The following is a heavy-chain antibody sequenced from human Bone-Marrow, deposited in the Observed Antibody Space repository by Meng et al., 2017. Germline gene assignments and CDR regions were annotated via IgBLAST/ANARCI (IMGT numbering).Heavy chain of an antibody. CDR2: INHSGST. CDR3: ARGELAGTDY. J-gene: IGHJ4*02. CDR1: GGSFMGYY. Sequence: QGQLQLLRAGLFKPSVPLSLTGAVCGGSFMGYYWGWLRQPPGKGLEWIGEINHSGSTNYNPSLKSRVTISVDTSKNQFSLKLSSVTAADTAVYYCARGELAGTDYWGQGTLVTVSS. V-gene: IGHV4-34*01. D-gene: IGHD6-19*01.